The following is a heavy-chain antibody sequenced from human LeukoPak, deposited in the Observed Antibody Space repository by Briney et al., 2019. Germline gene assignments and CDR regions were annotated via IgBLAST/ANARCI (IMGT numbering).Heavy chain of an antibody. CDR1: GFTFSTFA. D-gene: IGHD6-19*01. V-gene: IGHV3-23*01. CDR2: IRCIGGST. Sequence: AGSLRLSCAASGFTFSTFAFSWVRQGQGKGREWVSAIRCIGGSTYYAHSVKGRFTISRDNAKNTLYLLMNGLRAEDTAVYYCAKGLSGRGWPRPVDYWGQGTLDTVCS. CDR3: AKGLSGRGWPRPVDY. J-gene: IGHJ4*02.